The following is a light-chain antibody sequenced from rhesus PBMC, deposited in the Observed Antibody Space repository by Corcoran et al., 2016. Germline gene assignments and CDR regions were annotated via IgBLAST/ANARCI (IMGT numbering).Light chain of an antibody. Sequence: DIQMTQSPSSLSASVGDRVTITCRASQGISSWLAWYQQKPGKAPKLLIYKASSFHSGVPQRFAGSGSGTNFTLTIRSLQPEDFATDYCQQYNSAPFTFGPGTKLDIK. CDR2: KAS. V-gene: IGKV1-21*01. J-gene: IGKJ3*01. CDR1: QGISSW. CDR3: QQYNSAPFT.